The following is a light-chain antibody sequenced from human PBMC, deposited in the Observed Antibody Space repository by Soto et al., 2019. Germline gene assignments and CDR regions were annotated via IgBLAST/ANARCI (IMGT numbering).Light chain of an antibody. CDR2: DAS. CDR1: QSVSSY. V-gene: IGKV3-11*01. J-gene: IGKJ5*01. Sequence: EIVLTQSPATLSLSPGERATLSCRASQSVSSYLAWYQQKPGQAPRLLIYDASNRATGIPARFSGSGSGTDFTPTISSLVPEDVAVYYCQQRSNWPPITFGQGTRLEIK. CDR3: QQRSNWPPIT.